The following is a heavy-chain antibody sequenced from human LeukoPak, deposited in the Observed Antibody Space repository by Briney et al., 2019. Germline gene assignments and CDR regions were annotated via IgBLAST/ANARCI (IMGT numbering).Heavy chain of an antibody. D-gene: IGHD6-6*01. V-gene: IGHV1-18*01. CDR3: ARDLAARPSLGIDY. J-gene: IGHJ4*02. CDR2: INAYNGNT. Sequence: ASVKVSCKASGYTFTSYGISWVRQAPGQGLERMGWINAYNGNTNYAQKFQGRVTMTTDTSTSTAYMELRSLRSDDTAVYYCARDLAARPSLGIDYWGQGTLVTVSS. CDR1: GYTFTSYG.